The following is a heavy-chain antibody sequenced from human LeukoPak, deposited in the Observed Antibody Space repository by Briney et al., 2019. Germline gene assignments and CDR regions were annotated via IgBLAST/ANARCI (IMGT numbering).Heavy chain of an antibody. CDR1: GYTFTGYY. Sequence: ASVKVSCKASGYTFTGYYMHWVRQAPGQGLEWMGWINPNSGGTNYAQKFQGRVTMTRDTSISTAYMELSSLRSEDTAVYYCASEWELRGTFDYWGQGTLVTVSS. CDR2: INPNSGGT. V-gene: IGHV1-2*02. CDR3: ASEWELRGTFDY. J-gene: IGHJ4*02. D-gene: IGHD1-26*01.